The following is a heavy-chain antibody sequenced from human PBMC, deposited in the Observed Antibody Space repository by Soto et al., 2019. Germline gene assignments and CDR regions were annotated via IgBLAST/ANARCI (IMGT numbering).Heavy chain of an antibody. CDR1: GDSISGYY. V-gene: IGHV4-59*01. Sequence: QVQLQESGPGLVKPSETLSLTCTVSGDSISGYYWSWIRQPPGKGLEWIGYIYDSGNTNYNPSLKGRVTMSVDTSKNQFSLKLSSVSAADTAVYYCARWRYGGSSSCYGFRYWGQGAQVTVSS. J-gene: IGHJ4*02. CDR3: ARWRYGGSSSCYGFRY. D-gene: IGHD2-2*01. CDR2: IYDSGNT.